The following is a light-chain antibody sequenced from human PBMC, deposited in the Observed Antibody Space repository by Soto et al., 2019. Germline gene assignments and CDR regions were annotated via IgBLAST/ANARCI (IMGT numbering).Light chain of an antibody. J-gene: IGKJ4*01. Sequence: EIVLTQSPATLSLSPGERATLSCRASQSVSSYLAWYQQKPGQAPRLLIYDATNRAPGIPARFSASGSGTDFTLAISSLEPEDFAVYYWQQWSGWAPLTVGGGTKVEI. CDR2: DAT. CDR1: QSVSSY. V-gene: IGKV3-11*01. CDR3: QQWSGWAPLT.